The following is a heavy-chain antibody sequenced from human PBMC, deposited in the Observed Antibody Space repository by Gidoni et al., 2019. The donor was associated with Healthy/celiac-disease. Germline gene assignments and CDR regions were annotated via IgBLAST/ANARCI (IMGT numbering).Heavy chain of an antibody. Sequence: QLQLQESGPGLVKPSETLSLTCTVSGGSISSSSYYWGWIRQPPGKGLEWIGSIYYSGSTYYNPSLKSRVTISVDTSKNQFSLKLSSVTAADTAVYYCAREYYYDSSGYYYWGQGTLVTVSS. CDR1: GGSISSSSYY. J-gene: IGHJ4*02. V-gene: IGHV4-39*02. D-gene: IGHD3-22*01. CDR2: IYYSGST. CDR3: AREYYYDSSGYYY.